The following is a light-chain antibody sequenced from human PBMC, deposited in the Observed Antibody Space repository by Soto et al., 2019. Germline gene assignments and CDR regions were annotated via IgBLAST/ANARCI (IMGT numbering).Light chain of an antibody. V-gene: IGKV1-5*03. J-gene: IGKJ4*01. CDR3: QQYNSYPLT. CDR1: QSISTW. CDR2: KAS. Sequence: DIQMTQSPSTLSASVGDRVTITCRASQSISTWLAWYQQKPGTAPKLLIYKASSLQSGVPSRFNGSGSGTDFTLTISSLEVEDFATYFCQQYNSYPLTFGGGTKLEI.